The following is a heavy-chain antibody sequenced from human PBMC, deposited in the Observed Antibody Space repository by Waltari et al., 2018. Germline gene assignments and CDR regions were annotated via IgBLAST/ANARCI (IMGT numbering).Heavy chain of an antibody. CDR1: GFTFSSYA. D-gene: IGHD5-12*01. Sequence: EVQLLESGGGLVQPGGSLRLSCAASGFTFSSYAMSWVRQAPGKGLEWGSAISGSGGSTYYADSVKGRFTISRDNSKNTLYLQMNSLRAEDTAVYYCAKQEVANNEIIDYWGQGTLVTVSS. J-gene: IGHJ4*02. CDR3: AKQEVANNEIIDY. CDR2: ISGSGGST. V-gene: IGHV3-23*01.